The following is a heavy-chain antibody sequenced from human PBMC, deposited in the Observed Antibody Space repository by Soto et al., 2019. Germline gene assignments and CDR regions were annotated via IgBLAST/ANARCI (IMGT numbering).Heavy chain of an antibody. CDR3: ASVSYFNAFDY. CDR1: GGSISSGDYY. V-gene: IGHV4-30-4*01. D-gene: IGHD3-9*01. Sequence: PSETLSLTCTVSGGSISSGDYYWSWIRHPPGKGLEWIGYIYYSGSTYYNPSLKSRVTISVDTSKNQFSLKLSSVTAADTAVYYCASVSYFNAFDYWGQGTLVTVTS. CDR2: IYYSGST. J-gene: IGHJ4*02.